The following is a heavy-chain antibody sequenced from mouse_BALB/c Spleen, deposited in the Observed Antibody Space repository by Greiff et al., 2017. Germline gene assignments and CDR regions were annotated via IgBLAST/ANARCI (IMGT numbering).Heavy chain of an antibody. Sequence: VQLQQSGAELARPGASVKMSCKASGYTFTSYTMHWVKQRPGQGLEWIGYINPSSGYTNYNQKFKDKATLTADKSSSTAYMQLSSLTSEDSAVYYCARGITTATPWFAYWGQGTLVTVSA. D-gene: IGHD1-2*01. CDR3: ARGITTATPWFAY. J-gene: IGHJ3*01. CDR2: INPSSGYT. V-gene: IGHV1-4*01. CDR1: GYTFTSYT.